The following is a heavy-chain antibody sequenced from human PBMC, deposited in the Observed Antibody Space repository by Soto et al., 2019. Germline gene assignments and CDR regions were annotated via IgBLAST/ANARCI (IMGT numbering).Heavy chain of an antibody. D-gene: IGHD1-1*01. V-gene: IGHV1-3*01. CDR3: AREQPIYYYYGMDV. Sequence: ASVKVSCKASGYTFTSYDINWVRQAPGQRLEWMGWINAGNGNTKYSQKFQGRVTITRDTSASTAYMELSSLRSEDTAVYYCAREQPIYYYYGMDVWGQGTTVTVSS. J-gene: IGHJ6*02. CDR1: GYTFTSYD. CDR2: INAGNGNT.